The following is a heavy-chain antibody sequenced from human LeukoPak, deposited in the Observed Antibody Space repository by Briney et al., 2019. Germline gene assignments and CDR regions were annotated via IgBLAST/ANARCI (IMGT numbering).Heavy chain of an antibody. D-gene: IGHD1-1*01. J-gene: IGHJ6*03. V-gene: IGHV3-64*01. Sequence: GGSLRLSCAASGFTFSSYAMHWVRQAPGKGLEYVSAISSNGGSTYYANSVKGGFTISRDNSKNTLYLQMGSLRAEDMAVYYCARGGLGTPHYMDVWGKGTTVTVSS. CDR1: GFTFSSYA. CDR3: ARGGLGTPHYMDV. CDR2: ISSNGGST.